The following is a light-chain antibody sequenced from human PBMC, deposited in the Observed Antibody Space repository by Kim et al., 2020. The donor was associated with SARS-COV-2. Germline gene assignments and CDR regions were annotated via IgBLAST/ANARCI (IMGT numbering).Light chain of an antibody. CDR3: LQHHAYPIT. J-gene: IGKJ5*01. CDR1: QDIRND. V-gene: IGKV1-17*01. Sequence: ASVGDRVTIPCRASQDIRNDLGWYQQNPGRAPKRLIYGASSLQSGVPSRFSGIGSGTEFTLTISSLQPEDFATYFCLQHHAYPITFGQGTQLEIK. CDR2: GAS.